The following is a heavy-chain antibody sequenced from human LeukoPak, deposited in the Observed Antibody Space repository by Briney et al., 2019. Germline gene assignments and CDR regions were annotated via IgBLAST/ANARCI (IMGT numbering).Heavy chain of an antibody. CDR1: GFTFNSYE. J-gene: IGHJ6*02. CDR2: ISYDGSNK. D-gene: IGHD6-6*01. CDR3: ARGRSRERAYGMDV. Sequence: PGRSLRLSCAASGFTFNSYEMHWVRQAPGKGLEWVAVISYDGSNKYYADFVKGRFTFSRDNSKNTVHLQMNSLRAEDTAVNYCARGRSRERAYGMDVWGPGTTVTVSS. V-gene: IGHV3-30-3*01.